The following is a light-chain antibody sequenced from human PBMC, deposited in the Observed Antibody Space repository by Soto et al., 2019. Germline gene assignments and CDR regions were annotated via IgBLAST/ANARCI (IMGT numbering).Light chain of an antibody. CDR3: QYGYSIPFT. CDR1: QSISNY. CDR2: AAS. V-gene: IGKV1-39*01. J-gene: IGKJ3*01. Sequence: DSQMTQSPSSLSASVGDRVTITCRASQSISNYLNWYQQKPGKAPKLLIHAASTLQSGVPSRFSGSGSGTDFTLTINSLQPEDFATYYCQYGYSIPFTFGPGTKVDIK.